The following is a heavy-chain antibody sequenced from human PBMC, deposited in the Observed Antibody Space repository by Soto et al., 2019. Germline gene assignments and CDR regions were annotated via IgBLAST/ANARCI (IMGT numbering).Heavy chain of an antibody. J-gene: IGHJ4*02. CDR2: FDPEGGEA. CDR3: ARAPPGRNGYNKFDY. V-gene: IGHV1-24*01. Sequence: ASVKVSCKISGHTITELSIHWVRQAPGKGLEWMGGFDPEGGEAIYAQKWHGRVTVTEDTVTDTAYMELSGLNSDDTAMYYCARAPPGRNGYNKFDYWGQGTLVTVSS. CDR1: GHTITELS. D-gene: IGHD5-12*01.